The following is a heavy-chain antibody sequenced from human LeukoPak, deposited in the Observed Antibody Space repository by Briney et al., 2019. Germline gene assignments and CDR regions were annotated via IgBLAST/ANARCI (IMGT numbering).Heavy chain of an antibody. Sequence: GESLKISCKGSGYSFTTYWIGWVRQMPGKGLEWMGIIYPGDSDTRYSPSFQGQVTISADKSVSIAYLQWSSLKASDTAMYYCARPNITSYYDSRGYDAFDVWGQGTMVIVSS. CDR2: IYPGDSDT. CDR1: GYSFTTYW. J-gene: IGHJ3*01. D-gene: IGHD3-22*01. V-gene: IGHV5-51*01. CDR3: ARPNITSYYDSRGYDAFDV.